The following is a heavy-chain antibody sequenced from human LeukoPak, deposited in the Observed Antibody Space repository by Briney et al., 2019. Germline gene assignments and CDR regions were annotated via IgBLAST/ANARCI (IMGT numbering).Heavy chain of an antibody. CDR2: IKTDGTVK. Sequence: SGGSLRLSCAASGFTFSDYWMSWVRQASGKGLEWVANIKTDGTVKNYLDSVKGRFTISRDNAENPLYLQMSSLREEDTAVYYCARGGGSSHWGQGTLVTVSS. CDR1: GFTFSDYW. CDR3: ARGGGSSH. J-gene: IGHJ4*02. D-gene: IGHD6-6*01. V-gene: IGHV3-7*01.